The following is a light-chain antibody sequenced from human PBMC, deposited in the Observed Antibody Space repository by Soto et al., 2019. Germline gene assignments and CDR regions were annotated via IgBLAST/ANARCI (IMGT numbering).Light chain of an antibody. J-gene: IGLJ2*01. CDR2: DNN. CDR1: SSNIGAGYD. V-gene: IGLV1-40*01. CDR3: QSFDTSRSGVLV. Sequence: QSVLTQPPSMSGAPGQRVTISCTGSSSNIGAGYDVHWYQQHPGTAPKLLIFDNNNRPSGVPDRFSGSKSDTSAALAITGRLDEDEADYYCQSFDTSRSGVLVFGGGTKVTFL.